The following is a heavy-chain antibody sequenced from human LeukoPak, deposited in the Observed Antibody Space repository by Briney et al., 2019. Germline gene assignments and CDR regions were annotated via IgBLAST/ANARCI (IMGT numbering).Heavy chain of an antibody. CDR2: ISSSSSTI. Sequence: PGGSLRLSCAASGFTFSSYSMNWVRQAPGKGLEWVSYISSSSSTIYYADSVKGRFTISRDNAKNSLYLQMNSLRAEDTAVYYCARDCRAFSMVALDYWGQGTLVTVSS. CDR1: GFTFSSYS. J-gene: IGHJ4*02. V-gene: IGHV3-48*01. CDR3: ARDCRAFSMVALDY. D-gene: IGHD2-15*01.